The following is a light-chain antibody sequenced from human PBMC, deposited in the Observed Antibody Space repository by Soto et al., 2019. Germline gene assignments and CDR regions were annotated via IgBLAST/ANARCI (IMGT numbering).Light chain of an antibody. Sequence: EIVLTQSPGTLSLSPGERATLSCRASQSVSSSYLAWYQXXXGXAPRLLIYGASSRATGIPDRFSGSGSGTDFTLTISRLEPEDFAVYYCQQYGSSLLTFGGGTKVEIK. J-gene: IGKJ4*01. CDR1: QSVSSSY. V-gene: IGKV3-20*01. CDR3: QQYGSSLLT. CDR2: GAS.